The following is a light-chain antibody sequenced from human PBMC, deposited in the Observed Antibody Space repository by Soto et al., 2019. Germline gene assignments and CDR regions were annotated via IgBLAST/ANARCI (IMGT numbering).Light chain of an antibody. CDR1: QSVKTNY. Sequence: EIVLTQSPGTLSLSPGERATLSCRASQSVKTNYLAWYQKKPGQAPRLLIYGASSRATGIPDRFSGSGSGTDFTLTISRLEPEDFAVYYCQQYNNWLALTFGGGTKVDIK. CDR3: QQYNNWLALT. J-gene: IGKJ4*01. V-gene: IGKV3-20*01. CDR2: GAS.